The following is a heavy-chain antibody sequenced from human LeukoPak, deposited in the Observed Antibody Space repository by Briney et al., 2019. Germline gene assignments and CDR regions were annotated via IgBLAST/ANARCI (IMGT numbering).Heavy chain of an antibody. CDR2: IYYSGST. J-gene: IGHJ4*02. D-gene: IGHD3-22*01. V-gene: IGHV4-59*01. CDR1: GCSISINY. CDR3: ASCLGDSGGDYFIDY. Sequence: PSETLSLNSTVCGCSISINYCICLRQPPGKGLEWIGYIYYSGSTNYNPSLKSRVTISVDTSKNHFSLKLPSCITAGTGVYCVASCLGDSGGDYFIDYWGQGTLVTVSS.